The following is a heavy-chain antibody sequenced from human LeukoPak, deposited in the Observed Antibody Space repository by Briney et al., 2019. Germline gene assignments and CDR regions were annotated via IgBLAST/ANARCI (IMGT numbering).Heavy chain of an antibody. Sequence: PSQTLSLTCTVSGGSISSGSYYWSWIRQPPGKGLEWIGYIYYSGSTNYNPSLKSRVTISVDTSKNQFSLKLSSVTAADTAVYYCARGDTPGTGPDYWGQGTLVTVSS. CDR1: GGSISSGSYY. J-gene: IGHJ4*02. D-gene: IGHD3-10*01. CDR3: ARGDTPGTGPDY. CDR2: IYYSGST. V-gene: IGHV4-61*01.